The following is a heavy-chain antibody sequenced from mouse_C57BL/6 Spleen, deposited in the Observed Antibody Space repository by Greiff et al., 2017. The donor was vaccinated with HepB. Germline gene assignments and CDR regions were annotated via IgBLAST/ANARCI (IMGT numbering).Heavy chain of an antibody. V-gene: IGHV1-81*01. J-gene: IGHJ4*01. CDR3: ARSGGYDYAMDY. CDR1: GYTFTSYG. Sequence: VKLQESGAELARPGASVKLSCKASGYTFTSYGISWVKQRTGQGLEWIGEIYPRSGNTYYNEKFKGKATLTADKSSSTAYMELRSLTSEDSAVYFCARSGGYDYAMDYWGQGTSVTVSS. D-gene: IGHD2-2*01. CDR2: IYPRSGNT.